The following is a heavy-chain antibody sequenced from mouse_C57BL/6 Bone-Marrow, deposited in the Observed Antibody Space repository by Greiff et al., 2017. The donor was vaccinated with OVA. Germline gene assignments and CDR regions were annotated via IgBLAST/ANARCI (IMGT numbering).Heavy chain of an antibody. D-gene: IGHD4-1*01. CDR2: IAPSDSYT. J-gene: IGHJ4*01. V-gene: IGHV1-50*01. CDR1: GYTFTSYW. Sequence: QVQLQQPGAELVKPGASVTLSCKASGYTFTSYWMQWVKQRPGQGLEWIGEIAPSDSYTNYNQQFTGKATLTVDTSSSTAYMQLISLTSECAAVYYCARTFNWVYAMDYWGQGTSVTVSS. CDR3: ARTFNWVYAMDY.